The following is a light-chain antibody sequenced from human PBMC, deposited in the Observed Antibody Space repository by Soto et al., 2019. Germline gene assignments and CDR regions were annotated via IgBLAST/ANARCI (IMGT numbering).Light chain of an antibody. Sequence: EIVLTQSPCTLSLSPGERATLSCRTSQSVSSNYLAWYQQKPGQAPRLLIYGASNRATGIPDRFSGSGSGTDFTLTINRLEPEDFAVYYCQQYGSSETFGQGTKLEIK. CDR3: QQYGSSET. J-gene: IGKJ2*01. CDR2: GAS. V-gene: IGKV3-20*01. CDR1: QSVSSNY.